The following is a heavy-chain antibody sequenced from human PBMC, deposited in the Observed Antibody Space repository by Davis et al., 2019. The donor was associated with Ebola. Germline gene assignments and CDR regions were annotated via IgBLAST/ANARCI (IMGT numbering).Heavy chain of an antibody. J-gene: IGHJ4*01. CDR2: IVVGSVNT. D-gene: IGHD1-14*01. Sequence: AASVKVSCKAFGFSFTTSAMQWVRQARGQRLEWMGSIVVGSVNTNYAQKFQGIVTITRDMSTSTSYLDLRNLRSEDTAIYYCAASAGTVGKFDYWGQGTLVTVSS. V-gene: IGHV1-58*02. CDR1: GFSFTTSA. CDR3: AASAGTVGKFDY.